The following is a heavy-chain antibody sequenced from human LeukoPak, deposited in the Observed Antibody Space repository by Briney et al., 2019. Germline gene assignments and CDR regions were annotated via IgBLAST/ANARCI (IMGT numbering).Heavy chain of an antibody. V-gene: IGHV3-48*01. CDR1: GFTFSSYS. CDR3: ARVGNTSWTTLDY. J-gene: IGHJ4*02. CDR2: ISSSSSTI. Sequence: PGGSLRLSCAASGFTFSSYSMNWVRQAPGKGLEWVSYISSSSSTIYYADSVKGRFTISRDNAKNSLYLQMNSLRAEDTAVYYCARVGNTSWTTLDYWGQGALVTVSS. D-gene: IGHD2-2*01.